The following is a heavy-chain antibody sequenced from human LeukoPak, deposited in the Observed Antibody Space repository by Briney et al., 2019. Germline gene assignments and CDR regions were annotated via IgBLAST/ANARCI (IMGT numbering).Heavy chain of an antibody. J-gene: IGHJ4*02. D-gene: IGHD5-12*01. V-gene: IGHV4-59*01. Sequence: SETLSLTCTVSGGSISSYYWSWIRQPPGKGLEWIGYIYYSGSTNYNPSLKSRVTISVDTSKNQFSLKLSSVTAADTAVYYCAREGHVATYFDYWGQGTLVTVSS. CDR3: AREGHVATYFDY. CDR1: GGSISSYY. CDR2: IYYSGST.